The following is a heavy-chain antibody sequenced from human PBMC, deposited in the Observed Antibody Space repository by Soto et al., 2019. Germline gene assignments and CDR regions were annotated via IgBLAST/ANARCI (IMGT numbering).Heavy chain of an antibody. Sequence: YGRNWVSQKPGKGLEWVSVITGSGGSTYYADSVKGRFTISRDTSKNTLFPQMNSLRAEDTAVYYCAKDRYGDYGGIDYWGQGTMVTVSS. CDR2: ITGSGGST. CDR1: YG. CDR3: AKDRYGDYGGIDY. D-gene: IGHD4-17*01. V-gene: IGHV3-23*01. J-gene: IGHJ4*02.